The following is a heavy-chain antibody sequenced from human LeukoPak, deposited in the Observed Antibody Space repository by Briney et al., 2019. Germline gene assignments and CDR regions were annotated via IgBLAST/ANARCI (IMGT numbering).Heavy chain of an antibody. CDR1: GFTFSSYP. J-gene: IGHJ4*02. D-gene: IGHD4-11*01. CDR2: ISFDGRND. CDR3: ARERPGGSNSIHY. Sequence: PGGSLRLSCAASGFTFSSYPMHWVRQAPGKGLEWVALISFDGRNDYYADSVKGRITIYRDNSKNTLYLQMSSLRPEDTAVYYCARERPGGSNSIHYWGQGTLVTVSS. V-gene: IGHV3-30*04.